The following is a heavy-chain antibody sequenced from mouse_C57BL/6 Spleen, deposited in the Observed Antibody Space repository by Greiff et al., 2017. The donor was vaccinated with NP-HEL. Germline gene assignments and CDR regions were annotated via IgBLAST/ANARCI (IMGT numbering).Heavy chain of an antibody. V-gene: IGHV7-3*01. CDR1: GFTFTDYY. CDR2: IRNKANGYTT. D-gene: IGHD1-1*01. CDR3: ARWEIFYYYGSMDY. J-gene: IGHJ2*01. Sequence: EVKLVESGGGLVQPGGSLSLSCAASGFTFTDYYMSWVRQPPGKALEWLGFIRNKANGYTTEYSASVKGRFTISRDNSQSILYLQMNALRAEDSATYYCARWEIFYYYGSMDYWGQGTTLTVSS.